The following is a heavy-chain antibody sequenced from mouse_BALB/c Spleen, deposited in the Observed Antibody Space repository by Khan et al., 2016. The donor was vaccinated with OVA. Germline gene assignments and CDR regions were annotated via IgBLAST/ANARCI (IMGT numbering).Heavy chain of an antibody. CDR1: GFTFSSFG. CDR2: MSSGSSTI. D-gene: IGHD2-1*01. CDR3: ARSGGNFHWYFDV. Sequence: EVKLVESGGGLVQPGGSRKLSCAASGFTFSSFGMHWVRQATKKGLEWVAYMSSGSSTIYYVDTVKGRFTISRDNPKNTLFLQMTSLRSEDTAMYYCARSGGNFHWYFDVWGAGTSVTVSS. J-gene: IGHJ1*01. V-gene: IGHV5-17*02.